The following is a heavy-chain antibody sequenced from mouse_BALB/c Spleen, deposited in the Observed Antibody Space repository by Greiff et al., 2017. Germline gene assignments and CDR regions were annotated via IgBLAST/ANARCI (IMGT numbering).Heavy chain of an antibody. J-gene: IGHJ4*01. CDR1: GYTFTSYW. CDR3: AREGPMDY. V-gene: IGHV1S81*02. CDR2: INPSNGRT. Sequence: VQLQQSGAELVKPGASVKLSCKASGYTFTSYWMHWVKQRPGQGLEWIGEINPSNGRTNYNEKFKSKATLTVDKSSSTAYMQLSSLTSEDSAVYYCAREGPMDYWGQGTSVTVAS. D-gene: IGHD3-3*01.